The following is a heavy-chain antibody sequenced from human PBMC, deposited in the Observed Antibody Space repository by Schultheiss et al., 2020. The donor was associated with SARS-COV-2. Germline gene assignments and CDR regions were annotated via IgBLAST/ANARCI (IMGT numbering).Heavy chain of an antibody. Sequence: GGSLRLSCAASGFTFSSYSMNWVRQAPGKGLEWVSAISGSGGSTYYADSVKGRFTISRDNSKNTLYLQMNSLRAEDTAVYYCARDYGDYGSGAWFDPWGQGTLVTVSS. V-gene: IGHV3-23*01. D-gene: IGHD4-17*01. J-gene: IGHJ5*02. CDR3: ARDYGDYGSGAWFDP. CDR1: GFTFSSYS. CDR2: ISGSGGST.